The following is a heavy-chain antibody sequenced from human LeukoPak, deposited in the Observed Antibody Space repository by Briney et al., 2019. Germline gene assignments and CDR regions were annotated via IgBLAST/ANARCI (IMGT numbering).Heavy chain of an antibody. D-gene: IGHD1-26*01. Sequence: ASVKVSCKASGYTFTSYDINWVRQAPGQGLEWMGRITPIIDSAKYAQNFQDRVSITADKSTSTVYMELSSLRSEDTAVYFCARVNLRGSQYNWFDPWGQGTLVTVSS. J-gene: IGHJ5*02. CDR3: ARVNLRGSQYNWFDP. CDR1: GYTFTSYD. V-gene: IGHV1-69*04. CDR2: ITPIIDSA.